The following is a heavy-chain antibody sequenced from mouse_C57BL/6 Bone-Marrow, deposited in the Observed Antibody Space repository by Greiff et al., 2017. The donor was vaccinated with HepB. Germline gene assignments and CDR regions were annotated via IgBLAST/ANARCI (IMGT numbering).Heavy chain of an antibody. CDR2: ISNGGGST. V-gene: IGHV5-12*01. J-gene: IGHJ3*01. CDR1: GFTFSDYY. CDR3: ARHENGGFAY. Sequence: VESGGGLVQPGGSLKLSCAASGFTFSDYYMYWVRQTPEKRLEWVAYISNGGGSTYYPDTVKGRFTISRDNAKNTLYLQMSRLKSEDTAMYYCARHENGGFAYWGQGTLVTVSA.